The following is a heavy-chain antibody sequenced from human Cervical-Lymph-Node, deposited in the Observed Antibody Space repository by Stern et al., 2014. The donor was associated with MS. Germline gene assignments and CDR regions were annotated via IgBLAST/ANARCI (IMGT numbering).Heavy chain of an antibody. CDR2: IFFSGTT. V-gene: IGHV4-31*03. D-gene: IGHD3-3*02. Sequence: QVQLQESGPGLVKPSQTLSLTCTVSGGSISTVNLYWTWIRQHPVKGLEVIGHIFFSGTTAYTPSLKSRVTMSVDTSKNQFSLKLDSVTAADTAVYCCARFGSRYSFFMDYWGQGILVTVSS. CDR1: GGSISTVNLY. J-gene: IGHJ4*02. CDR3: ARFGSRYSFFMDY.